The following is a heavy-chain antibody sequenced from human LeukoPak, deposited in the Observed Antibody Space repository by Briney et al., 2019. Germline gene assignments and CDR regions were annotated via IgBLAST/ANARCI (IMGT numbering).Heavy chain of an antibody. CDR1: GVSISNYY. CDR3: ARVAFHYYYYYMDV. V-gene: IGHV4-59*08. J-gene: IGHJ6*03. Sequence: SETLSLTCTVSGVSISNYYWSWIRQPPGKGLEWIGYIFYSGTSNYNPSLKSRVTISVDMSKNQFSLKLSSVTAADTAVYYCARVAFHYYYYYMDVWGKGTTVTVSS. CDR2: IFYSGTS.